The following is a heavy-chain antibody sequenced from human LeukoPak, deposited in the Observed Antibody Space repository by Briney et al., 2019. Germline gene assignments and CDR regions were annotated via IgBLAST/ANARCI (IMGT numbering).Heavy chain of an antibody. J-gene: IGHJ3*02. CDR1: GGSISRDY. Sequence: SETLSLTCTVSGGSISRDYWSWIRQPPGKGLEWIGYIYYTGSTNYNPSLKSRVTISVDTSKNQFSLKLTSVTAADTAVYYCAKQRGYYDSSGYPGAFDIWGQGTLVTVSS. CDR3: AKQRGYYDSSGYPGAFDI. D-gene: IGHD3-22*01. V-gene: IGHV4-59*08. CDR2: IYYTGST.